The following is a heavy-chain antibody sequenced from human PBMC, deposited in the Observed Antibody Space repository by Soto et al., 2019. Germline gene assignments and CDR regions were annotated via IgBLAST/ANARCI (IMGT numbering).Heavy chain of an antibody. D-gene: IGHD6-19*01. V-gene: IGHV4-39*01. CDR1: GASIRSSAY. CDR2: IYSIGNT. CDR3: RRSSRYSTDV. Sequence: SETLSLTCTVSGASIRSSAYWGWIRQPPGKGLEWIGSIYSIGNTYYNPSLKSGDTKSADTSKNQFSLNLISVTAADSAVYYCRRSSRYSTDVWGQGITVTVSS. J-gene: IGHJ6*02.